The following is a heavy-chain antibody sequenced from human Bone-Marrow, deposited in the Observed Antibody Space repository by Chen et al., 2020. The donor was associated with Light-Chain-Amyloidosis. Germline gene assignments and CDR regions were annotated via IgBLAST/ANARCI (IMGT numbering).Heavy chain of an antibody. CDR2: ISSSSSYI. Sequence: EVQLVESGGGLVKPGGSLRLSCAASGFTFSSYSMNWVRQAPGKGLEWVSSISSSSSYIYYADSVKGRFTISRDNAKNSLYLQMNSLRAEDTAVYYCASYDPRTYYYYHMDVWGKGTTVTVSS. V-gene: IGHV3-21*01. CDR1: GFTFSSYS. J-gene: IGHJ6*03. CDR3: ASYDPRTYYYYHMDV. D-gene: IGHD3-3*01.